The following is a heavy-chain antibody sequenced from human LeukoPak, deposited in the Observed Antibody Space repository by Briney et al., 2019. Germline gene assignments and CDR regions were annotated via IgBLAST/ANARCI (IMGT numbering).Heavy chain of an antibody. CDR3: ARSSVTIFGVGSSWFDY. Sequence: SSGTLSLTCSISGGSINSSNWWSWIRQPPGQGLEWIGEIYHSGGTNYRPTLKSRVTMSVDKSKNQFSLKLSSVTAADTAVYYCARSSVTIFGVGSSWFDYWGQGTLVTVSS. CDR1: GGSINSSNW. V-gene: IGHV4-4*02. D-gene: IGHD3-3*01. CDR2: IYHSGGT. J-gene: IGHJ4*02.